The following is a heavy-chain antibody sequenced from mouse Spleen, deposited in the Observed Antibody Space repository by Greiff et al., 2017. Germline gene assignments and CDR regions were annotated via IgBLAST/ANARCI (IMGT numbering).Heavy chain of an antibody. CDR3: TPLWLRQGNFDY. CDR2: IDPENGDT. Sequence: VQLQQSGAELVRPGASVKLSCTASGFNIKDDYMHWVKQRPEQGLEWIGWIDPENGDTEYASKFQGKATITADTSSNTAYLQLSSLTSEDTAVYYCTPLWLRQGNFDYWGQGTTLTVSS. J-gene: IGHJ2*01. D-gene: IGHD2-2*01. CDR1: GFNIKDDY. V-gene: IGHV14-4*01.